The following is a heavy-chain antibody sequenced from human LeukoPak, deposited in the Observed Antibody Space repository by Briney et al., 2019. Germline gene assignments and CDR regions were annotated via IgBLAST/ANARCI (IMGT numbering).Heavy chain of an antibody. D-gene: IGHD4-23*01. CDR2: ISGSGGST. V-gene: IGHV3-23*01. CDR1: GFTFNSYA. CDR3: AKDHNNYGGNPTFDY. Sequence: LTGGSLRLSCAASGFTFNSYAMSWVRQAPGRGLGWVSTISGSGGSTYYADSVKGRFTISRDNSKNTVYLQMNSLRAEDTAVYYCAKDHNNYGGNPTFDYWGRGTLVTVSS. J-gene: IGHJ4*02.